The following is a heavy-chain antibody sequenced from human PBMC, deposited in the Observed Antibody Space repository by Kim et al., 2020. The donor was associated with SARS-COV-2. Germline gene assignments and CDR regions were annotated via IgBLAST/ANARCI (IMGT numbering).Heavy chain of an antibody. Sequence: SVKVSCKASGGTFSSYAISWVRQAPGQGLEWMGGIIPIFGTANYAQKFQGRVTITADESTSTAYMELSSLRSEDTAVYYCARDYCGGDCYSYGDWYFDLWGRGTLVTVSS. CDR2: IIPIFGTA. V-gene: IGHV1-69*13. D-gene: IGHD2-21*02. CDR3: ARDYCGGDCYSYGDWYFDL. J-gene: IGHJ2*01. CDR1: GGTFSSYA.